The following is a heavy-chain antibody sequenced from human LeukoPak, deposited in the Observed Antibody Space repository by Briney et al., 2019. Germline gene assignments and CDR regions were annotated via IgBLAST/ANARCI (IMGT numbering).Heavy chain of an antibody. D-gene: IGHD6-6*01. CDR1: GYTFTSYG. CDR2: ISAYNGNT. Sequence: ASVKVSCKASGYTFTSYGISWVRQAPGQGLEWMGWISAYNGNTNYAQKLQGRVTMTTDTSTSTAYMELRSLRSDDAAVYYCARDSRRWSSSSEPIDCWGQGTLVTVSS. V-gene: IGHV1-18*01. CDR3: ARDSRRWSSSSEPIDC. J-gene: IGHJ4*02.